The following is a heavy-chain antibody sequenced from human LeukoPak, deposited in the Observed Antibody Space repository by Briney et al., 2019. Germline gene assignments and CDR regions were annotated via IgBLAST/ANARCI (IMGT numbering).Heavy chain of an antibody. CDR3: ASTSSGYYYFDY. Sequence: PSETLSLTCAVYGGSFSSYYWSWIRQPPEKGLEWIGYIYYSGSTNYNPSLKSRVTISVDTSKNQFSLKLSSVTAADTAVYYCASTSSGYYYFDYWGQGTLVTVSS. V-gene: IGHV4-59*01. CDR2: IYYSGST. CDR1: GGSFSSYY. J-gene: IGHJ4*02. D-gene: IGHD3-22*01.